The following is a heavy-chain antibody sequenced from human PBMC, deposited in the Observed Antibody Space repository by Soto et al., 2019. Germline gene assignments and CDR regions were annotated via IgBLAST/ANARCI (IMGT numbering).Heavy chain of an antibody. V-gene: IGHV2-26*04. CDR1: GFSLSNAGLG. Sequence: QVTVKESGPVLVKPTETLTLTCTVSGFSLSNAGLGVSWIRQPPGQALEWLAHIFSNDEKSYSTSLKSRLTISKDTSKSQVVRTMTNMDPVDTATYYCASTYSTSWYGFDPWGQGTLVTVSS. J-gene: IGHJ5*02. CDR3: ASTYSTSWYGFDP. CDR2: IFSNDEK. D-gene: IGHD6-13*01.